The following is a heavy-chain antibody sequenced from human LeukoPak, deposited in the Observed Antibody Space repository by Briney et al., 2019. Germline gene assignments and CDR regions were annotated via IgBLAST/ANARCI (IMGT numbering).Heavy chain of an antibody. CDR1: GYTFTGYH. V-gene: IGHV1-2*06. CDR3: ARETGTGPYYYYYMDV. D-gene: IGHD1-7*01. J-gene: IGHJ6*03. Sequence: GASVKVSCKASGYTFTGYHLHWVRQDPGHGLEWMGRINPNSGGTNPAQKFQDRVTMTRDTSISTAYMELSSLRSDDTAVYYCARETGTGPYYYYYMDVWGKGTTVTVSS. CDR2: INPNSGGT.